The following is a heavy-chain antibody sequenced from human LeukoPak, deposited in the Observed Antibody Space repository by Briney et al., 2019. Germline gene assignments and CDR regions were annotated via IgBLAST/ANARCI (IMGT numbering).Heavy chain of an antibody. D-gene: IGHD6-13*01. CDR3: ARDAGAAAGTFYVDY. CDR1: GYTFGSYG. CDR2: ISAYTGKT. V-gene: IGHV1-18*01. J-gene: IGHJ4*02. Sequence: ASVKVSCKTSGYTFGSYGINWVRQAPGQGLEWMGWISAYTGKTKYGQKFQGRVTITADESTSTAYMELSSLRSEDTAVYYCARDAGAAAGTFYVDYWGQGTLVTVSS.